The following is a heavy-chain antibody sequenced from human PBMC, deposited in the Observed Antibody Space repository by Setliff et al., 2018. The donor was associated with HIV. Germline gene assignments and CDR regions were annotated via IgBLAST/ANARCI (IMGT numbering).Heavy chain of an antibody. J-gene: IGHJ3*02. Sequence: GGSLRLSCVASGFTFSSNEMNWVRQAPGKGLEWVSSISGSGSVIHYADSVKGRFTISRDNAKNLLFLQMNSLRAEDTAVYYCAKDQNIVVVTAIFHAFDIWGQGTMVTVSS. CDR1: GFTFSSNE. CDR3: AKDQNIVVVTAIFHAFDI. D-gene: IGHD2-21*02. V-gene: IGHV3-48*03. CDR2: ISGSGSVI.